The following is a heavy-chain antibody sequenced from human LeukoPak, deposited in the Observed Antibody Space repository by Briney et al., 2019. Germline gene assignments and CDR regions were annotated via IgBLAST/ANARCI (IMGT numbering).Heavy chain of an antibody. CDR1: GFTFSTSW. Sequence: GGSLRLSCAASGFTFSTSWMTWIRQAPGKGLEWVASMNQDGSEIHYVDSVKGRFTISRDNAKNSLFLQMNSLIADDTAVHYCVRAHHPGGWFDPWGQGTLVTVSS. CDR2: MNQDGSEI. J-gene: IGHJ5*02. CDR3: VRAHHPGGWFDP. V-gene: IGHV3-7*04. D-gene: IGHD3-10*01.